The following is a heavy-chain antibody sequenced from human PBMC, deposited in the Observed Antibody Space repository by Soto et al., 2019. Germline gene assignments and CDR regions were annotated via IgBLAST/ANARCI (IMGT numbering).Heavy chain of an antibody. V-gene: IGHV1-2*02. J-gene: IGHJ4*02. CDR2: INPNSGGT. D-gene: IGHD6-19*01. CDR3: ARDPRVAGLLPCDY. CDR1: GYTFTGYY. Sequence: ASVKVSCKASGYTFTGYYMHWVRQAPGQGLEWMGWINPNSGGTNYAQKFQGRVTMTRDTSISTAYMELSRLRSDDTAVYYCARDPRVAGLLPCDYWGQGTLVTFSS.